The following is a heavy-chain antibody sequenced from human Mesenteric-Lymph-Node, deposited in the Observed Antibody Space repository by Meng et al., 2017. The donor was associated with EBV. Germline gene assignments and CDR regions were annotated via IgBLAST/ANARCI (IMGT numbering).Heavy chain of an antibody. CDR3: ATGERSGYVAH. CDR1: GGSVISRHW. J-gene: IGHJ5*02. Sequence: QVQLRESGPGLVKPSGTLSLICAVSGGSVISRHWWSWVRQPPGTGLEWIGEIFDSGSTNYNPSLKNRVIMSVDKSTNQFSLNLISVTAADTATYYCATGERSGYVAHWGQGTLVTVSS. V-gene: IGHV4-4*02. CDR2: IFDSGST. D-gene: IGHD5-12*01.